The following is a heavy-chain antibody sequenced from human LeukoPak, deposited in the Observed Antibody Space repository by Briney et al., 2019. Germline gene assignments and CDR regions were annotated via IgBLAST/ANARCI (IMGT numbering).Heavy chain of an antibody. CDR1: GFTFSNYW. V-gene: IGHV3-7*01. Sequence: AGGSLRLSCEGSGFTFSNYWTGWVRQAPGKGLQWVANIKTDGSEKYYVDSVKGRFTISRDNAKNSLYLQMNSLRAEDTAVYYCAKTIFGVTHAFDIWGQGTMVTVSS. D-gene: IGHD3-3*01. CDR3: AKTIFGVTHAFDI. J-gene: IGHJ3*02. CDR2: IKTDGSEK.